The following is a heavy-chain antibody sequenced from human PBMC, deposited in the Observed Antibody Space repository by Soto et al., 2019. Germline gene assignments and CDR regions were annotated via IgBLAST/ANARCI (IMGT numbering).Heavy chain of an antibody. D-gene: IGHD3-16*02. V-gene: IGHV1-18*01. Sequence: ASVKVSCKASGYTFTSYGISWVRQAPGQGLEWMGWISAYNGNTNYAQKLRGRVTLTTDTSTSTAYWELRSLRFDDTAVFYFARAHTYDYIWGIYRPPYYFDYWGRGTLVPFS. CDR1: GYTFTSYG. J-gene: IGHJ4*02. CDR3: ARAHTYDYIWGIYRPPYYFDY. CDR2: ISAYNGNT.